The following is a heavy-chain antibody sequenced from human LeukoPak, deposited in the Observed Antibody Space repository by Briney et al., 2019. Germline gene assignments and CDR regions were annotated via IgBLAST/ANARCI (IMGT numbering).Heavy chain of an antibody. CDR2: INWNGGST. Sequence: GGSLRLSCAASGFTFDDHGMSGVRQAPGKGLEWVSGINWNGGSTGYADSVKGRFTISRDNAKNSLYLQMNSLRAEDTALYYCAGGDRNGWYFERWDQGTLVTVSS. D-gene: IGHD6-19*01. J-gene: IGHJ4*02. V-gene: IGHV3-20*04. CDR3: AGGDRNGWYFER. CDR1: GFTFDDHG.